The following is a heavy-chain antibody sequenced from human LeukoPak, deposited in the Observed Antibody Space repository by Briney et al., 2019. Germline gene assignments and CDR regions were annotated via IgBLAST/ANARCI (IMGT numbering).Heavy chain of an antibody. CDR2: INPNSGGT. CDR3: ARESIDTAQYYFDY. J-gene: IGHJ4*02. V-gene: IGHV1-2*02. Sequence: ASVKVSCKASGYTFTSYDINWVRQATGQGLEWMGWINPNSGGTNYAQKFQGRVTMTRDTSISTAYMELSRLRSDDTAVYYCARESIDTAQYYFDYWGQGTLVTVSS. D-gene: IGHD5-18*01. CDR1: GYTFTSYD.